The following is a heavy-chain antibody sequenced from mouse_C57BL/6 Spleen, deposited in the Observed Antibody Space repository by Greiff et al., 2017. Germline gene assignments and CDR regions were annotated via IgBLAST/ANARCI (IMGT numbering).Heavy chain of an antibody. D-gene: IGHD2-4*01. Sequence: QVQLQQPGAELVKPGASVKLSCKASGYTFTSYWMHWVKQRPGQGLEWIGMIHPNSGSTNYNEKFKSKATLTVDKSSSTAYMQLSSLTSEDSAVYYCARGYDCDDGWFAYWGQGTLVTVSA. CDR1: GYTFTSYW. J-gene: IGHJ3*01. CDR2: IHPNSGST. CDR3: ARGYDCDDGWFAY. V-gene: IGHV1-64*01.